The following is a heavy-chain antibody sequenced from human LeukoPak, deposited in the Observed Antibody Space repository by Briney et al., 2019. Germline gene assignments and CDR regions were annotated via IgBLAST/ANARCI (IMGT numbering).Heavy chain of an antibody. CDR1: GGSFSSYY. Sequence: SETLSLTCTVSGGSFSSYYWSWMRQPPGKGLEWIGYIYYSGNTNYNPSLKSRVIISVDTSKSQFSLRLSSVTAADTAVYYCARHGGTFDPWGQGTLVTVSS. V-gene: IGHV4-59*08. J-gene: IGHJ5*02. CDR2: IYYSGNT. D-gene: IGHD3-16*01. CDR3: ARHGGTFDP.